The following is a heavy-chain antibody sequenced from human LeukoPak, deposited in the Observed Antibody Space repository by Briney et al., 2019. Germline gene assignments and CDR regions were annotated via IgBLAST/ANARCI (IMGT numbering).Heavy chain of an antibody. D-gene: IGHD3-10*01. J-gene: IGHJ4*02. CDR2: IRYDGSNK. V-gene: IGHV3-30*02. CDR3: AKPYYYGSGSYVY. Sequence: GGSLRLSCAASGFTFSSYGMHWVRQAPGKGLEWVAFIRYDGSNKYYADSVRGRFTISRDNSKNTLYLQMNSLRAEDTAVYYCAKPYYYGSGSYVYWGQGTLVTVSS. CDR1: GFTFSSYG.